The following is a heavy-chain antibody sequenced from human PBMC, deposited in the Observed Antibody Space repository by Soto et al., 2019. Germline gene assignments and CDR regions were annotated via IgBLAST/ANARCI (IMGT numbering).Heavy chain of an antibody. Sequence: PSETLSLTCTVSGDSLSTYYWSWIRQPVGERLEWIGRIHDTGRTNYNPSLKSRVTMSVDTSKNQFSLRVNSVTAADTAVYYCARESVSGTYRFDSWGQGTLVTVS. CDR1: GDSLSTYY. D-gene: IGHD3-16*02. CDR3: ARESVSGTYRFDS. J-gene: IGHJ4*02. V-gene: IGHV4-4*07. CDR2: IHDTGRT.